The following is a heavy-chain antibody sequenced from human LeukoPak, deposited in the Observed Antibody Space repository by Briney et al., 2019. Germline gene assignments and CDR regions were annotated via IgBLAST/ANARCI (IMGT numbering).Heavy chain of an antibody. CDR1: GGSFSGYY. CDR2: INHSGST. J-gene: IGHJ6*04. V-gene: IGHV4-34*01. D-gene: IGHD5-12*01. Sequence: SETLSLTCAVYGGSFSGYYWSWIRQPPGKGLEWIGEINHSGSTNYNPSLKSRVTISVDTSKNQFSLKLSSVIAADTAVYYCARERAARVATYYYYGMDVWGKGTTVTVSS. CDR3: ARERAARVATYYYYGMDV.